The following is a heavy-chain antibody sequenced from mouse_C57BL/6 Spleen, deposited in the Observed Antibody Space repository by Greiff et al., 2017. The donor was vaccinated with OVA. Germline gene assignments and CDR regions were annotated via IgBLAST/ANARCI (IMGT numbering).Heavy chain of an antibody. Sequence: VQLQQSGPVLVKPGASVKMSCKASGYTFTDYYMNWVKQSHGKSLEWIGVINPYNGGTSYNQKFKGKATLTVDKSSSTAYMELNSLTSEDSAVYYCARIDGYYEHFDVWGTGTTVTVSS. CDR2: INPYNGGT. CDR1: GYTFTDYY. D-gene: IGHD2-3*01. J-gene: IGHJ1*03. V-gene: IGHV1-19*01. CDR3: ARIDGYYEHFDV.